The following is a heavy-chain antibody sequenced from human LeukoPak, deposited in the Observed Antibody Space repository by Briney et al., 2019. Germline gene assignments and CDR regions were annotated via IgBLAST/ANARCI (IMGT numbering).Heavy chain of an antibody. Sequence: SETLSLTCTVSGYSISSGYYWGWVRQPPGKGLEWIGSIYHSGSTYYNPSLKSRVTISLDTSKNQFSLKLSSVTAADTAMYYCARDLSRDGCNRWGQGTLVTVSS. CDR1: GYSISSGYY. CDR2: IYHSGST. V-gene: IGHV4-38-2*02. D-gene: IGHD5-24*01. CDR3: ARDLSRDGCNR. J-gene: IGHJ5*02.